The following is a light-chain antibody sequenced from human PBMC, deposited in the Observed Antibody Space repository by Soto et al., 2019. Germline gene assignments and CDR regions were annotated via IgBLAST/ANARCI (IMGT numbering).Light chain of an antibody. CDR2: KAS. Sequence: DIQMTQSPSTLSASVGDRVTITCRARQSISSWLAWYQHKPGKAPKLLIYKASSLESGVPSRFSGSGSGTEFTRTISSLQPEDFTPYCCQQYNSYPWKVGQGTQVEIK. CDR3: QQYNSYPWK. CDR1: QSISSW. V-gene: IGKV1-5*03. J-gene: IGKJ1*01.